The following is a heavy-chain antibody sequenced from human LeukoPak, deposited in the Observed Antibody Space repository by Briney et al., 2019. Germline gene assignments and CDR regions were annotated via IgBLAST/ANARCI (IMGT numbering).Heavy chain of an antibody. CDR1: GFTFDDYG. Sequence: GGSLRLSCAASGFTFDDYGMSWVRQAPGKGLEWVSGINWNGGSTGYADSVKGRFTISRDNAKNSLYLQMNSLRAEDTALYYCARSAAGTKVGYYYYGMDVWGQGTTVTVSS. CDR2: INWNGGST. CDR3: ARSAAGTKVGYYYYGMDV. V-gene: IGHV3-20*04. J-gene: IGHJ6*02. D-gene: IGHD6-13*01.